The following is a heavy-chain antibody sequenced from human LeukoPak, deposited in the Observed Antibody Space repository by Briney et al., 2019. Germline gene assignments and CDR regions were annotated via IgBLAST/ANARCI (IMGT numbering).Heavy chain of an antibody. CDR2: IKQDGSEK. J-gene: IGHJ4*02. Sequence: GGSLRLSCAASGFTFSSYWMSWVRQAPGKGLEWVANIKQDGSEKYYVDSVKGRFTISRDNAKNSLYLQMNSLRAEDTAVYYCARTFSASYYGSGSYWYYWGQGTLVTVSS. CDR1: GFTFSSYW. D-gene: IGHD3-10*01. V-gene: IGHV3-7*01. CDR3: ARTFSASYYGSGSYWYY.